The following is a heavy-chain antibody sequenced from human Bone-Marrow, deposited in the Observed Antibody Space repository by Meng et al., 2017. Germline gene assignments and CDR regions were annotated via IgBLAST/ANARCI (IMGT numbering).Heavy chain of an antibody. CDR1: GYTFTSYA. CDR3: ARAYCGGDCYVSGWFDP. D-gene: IGHD2-21*02. CDR2: INTNTGNP. V-gene: IGHV7-4-1*02. J-gene: IGHJ5*02. Sequence: VQLVHSGFRLMKPGASVKVSCKASGYTFTSYAMNWVRQAPGQGLEWMGWINTNTGNPTYAQGFTGRFVFSLDTSVSTAYLQISSLKAEDTAVYYCARAYCGGDCYVSGWFDPWGQGTLVTVSS.